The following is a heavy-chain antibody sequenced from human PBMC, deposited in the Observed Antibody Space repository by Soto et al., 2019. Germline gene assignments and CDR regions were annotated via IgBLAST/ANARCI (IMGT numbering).Heavy chain of an antibody. CDR2: ISYDGSNK. D-gene: IGHD6-13*01. CDR3: AREIAAAPFDY. V-gene: IGHV3-30-3*01. J-gene: IGHJ4*02. CDR1: GFTFSSYA. Sequence: PGGSLRLSCAASGFTFSSYAMHWVRQAPGKGLEWVAVISYDGSNKYYADSVKGRFTISRDNSKNTLYLQMNSLRAEDTAVYYCAREIAAAPFDYWGQGTLVTVS.